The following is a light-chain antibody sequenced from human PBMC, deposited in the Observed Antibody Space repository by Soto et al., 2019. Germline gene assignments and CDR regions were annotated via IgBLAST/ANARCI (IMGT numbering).Light chain of an antibody. CDR3: QQYNNWPPAWT. Sequence: EIVMTQSPATLSVSPGERVTLSCRASQSFSSNLAWYQHKPGQAPRLLIYSASTTATDVPPRFSGSGSGTEFTLTISSLQSEDFAVYYCQQYNNWPPAWTFGQGTKVDIK. CDR1: QSFSSN. J-gene: IGKJ1*01. V-gene: IGKV3-15*01. CDR2: SAS.